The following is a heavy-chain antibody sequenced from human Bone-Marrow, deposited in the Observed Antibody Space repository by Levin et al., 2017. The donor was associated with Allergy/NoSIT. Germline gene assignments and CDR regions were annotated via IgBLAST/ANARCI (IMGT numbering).Heavy chain of an antibody. CDR2: INPSGGST. Sequence: ASVKVSCKASGYTFTSYYMHWVRQAPGQGLEWMGIINPSGGSTSYAQKFQGRVTMTRDTSTSTVYMELSSLRSEDTAVYYCARDLVLSPTMIVVVITPLHYYYYGMDVWGQGTTVTVSS. CDR3: ARDLVLSPTMIVVVITPLHYYYYGMDV. CDR1: GYTFTSYY. D-gene: IGHD3-22*01. J-gene: IGHJ6*02. V-gene: IGHV1-46*01.